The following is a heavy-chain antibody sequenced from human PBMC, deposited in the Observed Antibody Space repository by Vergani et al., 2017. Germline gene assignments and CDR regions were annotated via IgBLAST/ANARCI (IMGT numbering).Heavy chain of an antibody. V-gene: IGHV4-34*01. Sequence: QVQLQQWGAGLLKPSETLSLTCAVYGGSFSGYYWSWIRQPPGKGLEWIGEINHSGSTNYNPSLKSRVTISVDTSKNQFSLKLSSVTAADTAVYYCAREPRRGIAARLPYYYYMDVWGKGTTVTVSS. D-gene: IGHD6-6*01. J-gene: IGHJ6*03. CDR2: INHSGST. CDR3: AREPRRGIAARLPYYYYMDV. CDR1: GGSFSGYY.